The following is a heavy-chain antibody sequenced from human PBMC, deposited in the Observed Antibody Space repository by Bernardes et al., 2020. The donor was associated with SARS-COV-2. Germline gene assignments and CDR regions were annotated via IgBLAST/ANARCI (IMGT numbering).Heavy chain of an antibody. Sequence: ASVKVSCKASGYTFTGYYMHWVRQAPGQGLEWMGRINPNSGGTNYAQKFQGRVTMTRDTSISTAYMELSRLRSDDTAVYYCARARFNWGSDWFDPWGQGTLVTVSS. J-gene: IGHJ5*02. D-gene: IGHD7-27*01. CDR3: ARARFNWGSDWFDP. CDR1: GYTFTGYY. CDR2: INPNSGGT. V-gene: IGHV1-2*02.